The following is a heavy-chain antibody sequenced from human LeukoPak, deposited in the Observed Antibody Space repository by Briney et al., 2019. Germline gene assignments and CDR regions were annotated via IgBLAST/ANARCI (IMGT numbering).Heavy chain of an antibody. J-gene: IGHJ3*02. CDR1: GFTFSSYS. Sequence: GGSLRLSCAASGFTFSSYSMNWVRQAPEKGLEWVSSISSSSSYIYYADSVKGRFTISRDNAKNSLYLQMNSLRAEDTAVYYCARDLGYCSSTSCHQSPDAFDIWGQGTMVTVSS. V-gene: IGHV3-21*01. D-gene: IGHD2-2*01. CDR3: ARDLGYCSSTSCHQSPDAFDI. CDR2: ISSSSSYI.